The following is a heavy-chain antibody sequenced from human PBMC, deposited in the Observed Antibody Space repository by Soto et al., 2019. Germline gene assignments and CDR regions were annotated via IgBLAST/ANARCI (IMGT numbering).Heavy chain of an antibody. V-gene: IGHV3-30*18. CDR1: GFTLNSYG. CDR3: AKGASCSSTSCYPPVQYYDSSGPLPPVAY. J-gene: IGHJ4*02. D-gene: IGHD2-2*01. Sequence: QVQLVESGGGVVQPGRSLRLSCAASGFTLNSYGMHWVRQAPGKGLEWVAVISYDGSYRYYADSVKGRFTISRDNSKNTLYLQMNSLRAEDTAVYYCAKGASCSSTSCYPPVQYYDSSGPLPPVAYLGQGTLVTVSS. CDR2: ISYDGSYR.